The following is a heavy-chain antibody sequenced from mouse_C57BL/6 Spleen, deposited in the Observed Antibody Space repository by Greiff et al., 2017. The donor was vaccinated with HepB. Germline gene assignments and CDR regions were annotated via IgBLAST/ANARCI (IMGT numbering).Heavy chain of an antibody. V-gene: IGHV1-42*01. CDR1: GYSLTGYY. CDR2: INPSTGGT. Sequence: EVKLMESGPELVKPGASVKISCKASGYSLTGYYMNWVKQSPEKSLEWIGEINPSTGGTTYNQKFKAKATLTVDKSSSTAYMQLKSLTSEDSAVYYCARTGTVFDYWGQGTTLTVSS. J-gene: IGHJ2*01. CDR3: ARTGTVFDY. D-gene: IGHD4-1*01.